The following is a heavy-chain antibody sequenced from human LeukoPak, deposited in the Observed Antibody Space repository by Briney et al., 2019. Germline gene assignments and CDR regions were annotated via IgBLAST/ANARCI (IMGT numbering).Heavy chain of an antibody. V-gene: IGHV3-23*01. D-gene: IGHD2-2*01. CDR3: AKKYRSVQFFYMDV. J-gene: IGHJ6*03. Sequence: QSGGTLRLSCAASGFTFSNYGMNWVRQAPGKGLEWVSAISGSGGSTYYADPVRGRFTISRDNYKNTLYLQRNSLRAEDTAIYYCAKKYRSVQFFYMDVWGKGTTVTISS. CDR1: GFTFSNYG. CDR2: ISGSGGST.